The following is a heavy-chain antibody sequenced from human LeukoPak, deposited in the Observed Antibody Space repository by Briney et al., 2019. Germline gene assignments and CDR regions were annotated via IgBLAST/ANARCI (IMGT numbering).Heavy chain of an antibody. CDR1: GFTFSDCY. CDR2: ISSRTSDT. Sequence: SGGSLRLSCAASGFTFSDCYMSWIRQAPGKGLEWVSYISSRTSDTNYVDSVKGRFTISRDNAKNSLYLQMNSLRAEDTAVYYCTRVGSSGSVDYWGQGTLVTVSS. CDR3: TRVGSSGSVDY. J-gene: IGHJ4*02. V-gene: IGHV3-11*06. D-gene: IGHD1-1*01.